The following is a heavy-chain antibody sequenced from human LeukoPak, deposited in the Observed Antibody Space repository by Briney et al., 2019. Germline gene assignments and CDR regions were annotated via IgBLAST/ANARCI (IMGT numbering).Heavy chain of an antibody. CDR2: ITSSGSTI. Sequence: GGSLRLSCAASGFTFSTYSMNWVRQAPGKGLEWVLYITSSGSTIYYADSVKGRFTMSRDNAKNSLYLQVTRLRDEDTAVYYCARARGSMVRNDYWGQGTLVTVSS. CDR1: GFTFSTYS. J-gene: IGHJ4*02. V-gene: IGHV3-48*02. D-gene: IGHD3-10*01. CDR3: ARARGSMVRNDY.